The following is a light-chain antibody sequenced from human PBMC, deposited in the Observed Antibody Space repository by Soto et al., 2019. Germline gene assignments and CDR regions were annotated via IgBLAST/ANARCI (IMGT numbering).Light chain of an antibody. CDR2: DVN. Sequence: QSALTPPASVSGSPGQSITIYCTGTSSDIGNSNYVFWYQPHPGKAPKLMIYDVNNRPSGISNRFSGSKSASTASLTISGLQADDEADYYCSSYTSSSLLYVFGTGTKLTVL. V-gene: IGLV2-14*03. CDR1: SSDIGNSNY. CDR3: SSYTSSSLLYV. J-gene: IGLJ1*01.